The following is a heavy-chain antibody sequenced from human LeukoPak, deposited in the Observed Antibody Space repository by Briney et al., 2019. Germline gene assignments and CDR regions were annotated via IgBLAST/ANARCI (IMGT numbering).Heavy chain of an antibody. CDR3: AIGVPGYSSGWSYFHH. D-gene: IGHD6-19*01. J-gene: IGHJ1*01. Sequence: ASVKVSCKASGYTFTSYDINWVRQATGQGLEWMGWMNPNSGNTGYAQKFQGRVTMTRNTSISTAYMELSSLRSEDTAVYYCAIGVPGYSSGWSYFHHWGQGTLVTVFS. CDR2: MNPNSGNT. V-gene: IGHV1-8*01. CDR1: GYTFTSYD.